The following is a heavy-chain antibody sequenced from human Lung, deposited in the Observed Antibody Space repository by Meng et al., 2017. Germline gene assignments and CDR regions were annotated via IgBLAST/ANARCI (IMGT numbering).Heavy chain of an antibody. Sequence: VPGLVGASGAVSLPCSVPGGSLSSGRYYWSWIRQPPGKGLEWIGYIYYSGSTNYNPSLKSRATISVDTSKNQFSLKLSSVTAADTAVYHCARGYGYTTSCYVFYFDYWGQGTLVTVSS. J-gene: IGHJ4*02. V-gene: IGHV4-61*01. CDR1: GGSLSSGRYY. CDR2: IYYSGST. D-gene: IGHD2-2*01. CDR3: ARGYGYTTSCYVFYFDY.